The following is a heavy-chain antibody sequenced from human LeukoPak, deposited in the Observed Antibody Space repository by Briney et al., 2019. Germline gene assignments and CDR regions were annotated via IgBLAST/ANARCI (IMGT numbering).Heavy chain of an antibody. V-gene: IGHV3-48*04. CDR1: GFTPSNYN. CDR3: ARGVVMTISDWYFDL. Sequence: GGSLRLSRAASGFTPSNYNMNWVRQAPGKGLEWVSYISSSSSTTYHADSGRGRFTISRDNARNSLYLQMSSLRVEDTAVYYCARGVVMTISDWYFDLXXRGTLVTVSS. J-gene: IGHJ2*01. CDR2: ISSSSSTT. D-gene: IGHD2-21*02.